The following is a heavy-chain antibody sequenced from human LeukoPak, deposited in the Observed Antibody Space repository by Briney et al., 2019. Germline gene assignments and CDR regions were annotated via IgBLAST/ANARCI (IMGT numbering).Heavy chain of an antibody. CDR1: GGSFSGYY. V-gene: IGHV4-34*01. Sequence: ASETLSLTCAVYGGSFSGYYWSWIRQPPGKGLEWIGETNHSGSTNYNPSLKSRVTISVDTSKNQFSLKLSSVTAADTAVYYCARGGGVRDDFWSGYYLAAGYNWFDPWGQGTLVTVSS. J-gene: IGHJ5*02. CDR3: ARGGGVRDDFWSGYYLAAGYNWFDP. CDR2: TNHSGST. D-gene: IGHD3-3*01.